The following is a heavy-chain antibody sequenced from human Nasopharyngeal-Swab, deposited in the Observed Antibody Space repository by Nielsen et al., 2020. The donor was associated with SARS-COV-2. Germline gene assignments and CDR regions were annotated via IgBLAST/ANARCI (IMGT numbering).Heavy chain of an antibody. V-gene: IGHV1-46*01. CDR3: ARDSQNLRCWDY. CDR2: INPSGGNT. CDR1: GYTFTSYY. Sequence: ASVKVSCKASGYTFTSYYMHWVRQAPGQGLEWMGIINPSGGNTSYAQKFQGRVTMTRDTSTSTVYMELSSLRSEDTAVYYCARDSQNLRCWDYWGQGTLVTVSS. D-gene: IGHD4-17*01. J-gene: IGHJ4*02.